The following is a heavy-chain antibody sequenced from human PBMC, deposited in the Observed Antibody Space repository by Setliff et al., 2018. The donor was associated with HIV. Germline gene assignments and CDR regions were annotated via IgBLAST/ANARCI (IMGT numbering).Heavy chain of an antibody. D-gene: IGHD6-13*01. V-gene: IGHV1-46*01. J-gene: IGHJ3*02. Sequence: ASVKVSCKASGYTFTNYYMHWVRQAPGQGLEWMGIINPSGGSTSYAQKFQGRVTMTRDTSTSTAYMELSSLRSEDMAVYYCARAGIAAGEAFDIWGQGTMVTVSS. CDR3: ARAGIAAGEAFDI. CDR1: GYTFTNYY. CDR2: INPSGGST.